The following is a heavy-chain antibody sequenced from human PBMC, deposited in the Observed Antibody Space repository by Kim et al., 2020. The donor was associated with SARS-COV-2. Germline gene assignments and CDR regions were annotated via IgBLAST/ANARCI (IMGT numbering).Heavy chain of an antibody. CDR3: ANLFWSGYYREYGDDY. J-gene: IGHJ4*02. Sequence: LKSRVTISVDTSKNQFSLKLSSVTAADTAVYYCANLFWSGYYREYGDDYWGQGTLVTVSS. D-gene: IGHD3-3*01. V-gene: IGHV4-39*01.